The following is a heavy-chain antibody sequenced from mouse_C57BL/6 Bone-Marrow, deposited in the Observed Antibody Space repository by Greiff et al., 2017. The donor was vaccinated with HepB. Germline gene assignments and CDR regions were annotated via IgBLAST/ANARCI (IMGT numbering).Heavy chain of an antibody. CDR1: GYTFTDYE. CDR3: TRAPLYYGNYGFAY. Sequence: VQLQQSGAELVRPGASVTLSCKASGYTFTDYEMHRVKQTPVHGLEWIGAIDPETGGTAYNQKFKGKAILTADKSSSTAYMELRSLTSEDSAVYYCTRAPLYYGNYGFAYWGQGTLVTVSA. D-gene: IGHD2-1*01. CDR2: IDPETGGT. V-gene: IGHV1-15*01. J-gene: IGHJ3*01.